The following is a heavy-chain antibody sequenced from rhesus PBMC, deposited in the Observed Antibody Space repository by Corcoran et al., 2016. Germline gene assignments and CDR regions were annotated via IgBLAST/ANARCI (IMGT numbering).Heavy chain of an antibody. CDR3: ARDRYYYSGSLDS. CDR1: GGSISASYR. V-gene: IGHV4S10*01. CDR2: IYGRRTST. D-gene: IGHD3-16*01. Sequence: QVQLQESGPGVVKPSETLSLTCAVSGGSISASYRWSWIRPPPGKGLEWIGYIYGRRTSTNYNPSLKSRVTISKDTSKNQFSLKLSSVTAADTAVYYCARDRYYYSGSLDSWGQGVVVTVSS. J-gene: IGHJ6*01.